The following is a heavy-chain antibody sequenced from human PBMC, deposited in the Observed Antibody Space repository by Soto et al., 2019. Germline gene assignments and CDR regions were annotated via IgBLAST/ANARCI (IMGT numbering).Heavy chain of an antibody. CDR1: GYTSTNYG. CDR2: ISVYSGKT. CDR3: ALASGYRAHSPSVAYFDP. D-gene: IGHD6-25*01. V-gene: IGHV1-18*01. Sequence: QVQLVQSGTEVKKPGASLKVSCKASGYTSTNYGIAWVRQAPGQGLEWMGWISVYSGKTNYAQNVQVRLTMTTDTSTSTAYTELTNLRPDDTAVYYCALASGYRAHSPSVAYFDPWGQGTLVTVSS. J-gene: IGHJ5*02.